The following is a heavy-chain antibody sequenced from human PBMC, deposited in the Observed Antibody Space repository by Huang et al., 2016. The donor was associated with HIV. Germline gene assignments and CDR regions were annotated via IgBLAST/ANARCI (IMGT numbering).Heavy chain of an antibody. Sequence: QLQLQESGPGLVKPSETLSLTCTVSGSSISSSYYWGWLRQPTGKGLELIGNIDVSGNISYNPSLKSRVTISVDTSKNQISLKVDSVTAADTAVYYCARPLTGTTALGYWGQGTLVTVSS. D-gene: IGHD1-20*01. CDR3: ARPLTGTTALGY. J-gene: IGHJ4*02. CDR2: IDVSGNI. CDR1: GSSISSSYY. V-gene: IGHV4-39*01.